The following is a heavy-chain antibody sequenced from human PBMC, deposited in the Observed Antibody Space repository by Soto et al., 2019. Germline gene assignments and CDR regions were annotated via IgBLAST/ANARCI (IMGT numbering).Heavy chain of an antibody. CDR2: IYYSGST. D-gene: IGHD6-19*01. CDR3: ARDQVPGYSSGWYGGFDY. Sequence: SETLSLTCTVSGGSISSYYWSWIRQPPGKGLEWIGYIYYSGSTNYNPSLKSRVTISVDTSKNQFSLKLSSVTAADTAVYYCARDQVPGYSSGWYGGFDYWGQGTLVTVSS. CDR1: GGSISSYY. J-gene: IGHJ4*02. V-gene: IGHV4-59*01.